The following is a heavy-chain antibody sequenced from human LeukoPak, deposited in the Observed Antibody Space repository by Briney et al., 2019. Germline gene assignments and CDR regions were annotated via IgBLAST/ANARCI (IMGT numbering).Heavy chain of an antibody. D-gene: IGHD1-26*01. CDR1: GFTFGSYG. V-gene: IGHV3-30*18. CDR2: ISYDGSNK. Sequence: GGPLRLSCAVSGFTFGSYGMHWVRQAPGKGLEWVAVISYDGSNKYYADSVKGRFTISRDNSKNTLYLQMNSLRAEDTAVYYCAKDKWYSGSYLPYYFDYWGQGTLVTVSS. J-gene: IGHJ4*02. CDR3: AKDKWYSGSYLPYYFDY.